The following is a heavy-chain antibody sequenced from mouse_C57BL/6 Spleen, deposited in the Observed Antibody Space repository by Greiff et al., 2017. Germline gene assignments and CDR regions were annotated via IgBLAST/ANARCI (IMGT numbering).Heavy chain of an antibody. D-gene: IGHD3-3*01. CDR2: INPSSGYT. Sequence: VQLQQSGAELARPGASVKMSCKASGYTFTSYTMHWVKQRPGQGLEWIGYINPSSGYTKYNQKFKDKATLTADKSSSTAYMQLSSLTSEASAVYYCGSRPSDSAFDYWGQGTSVTVSS. CDR1: GYTFTSYT. V-gene: IGHV1-4*01. J-gene: IGHJ4*01. CDR3: GSRPSDSAFDY.